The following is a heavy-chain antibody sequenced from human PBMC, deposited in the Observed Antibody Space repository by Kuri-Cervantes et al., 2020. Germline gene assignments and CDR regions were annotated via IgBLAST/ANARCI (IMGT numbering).Heavy chain of an antibody. V-gene: IGHV7-4-1*02. D-gene: IGHD6-19*01. CDR3: ARRYSSAVGYGMDV. J-gene: IGHJ6*02. CDR2: INTNTGNP. Sequence: ASVKVSCKASGYTFTSYAMNWVRQAPGQGLEWMGWINTNTGNPTYAQGFTGRFVFSLDTSVSTAYLQISSLKAEDTAVYYCARRYSSAVGYGMDVWGQGTTVTVSS. CDR1: GYTFTSYA.